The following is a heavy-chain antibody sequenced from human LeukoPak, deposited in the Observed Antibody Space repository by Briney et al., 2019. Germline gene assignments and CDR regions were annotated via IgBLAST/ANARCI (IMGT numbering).Heavy chain of an antibody. Sequence: PGGSLRLSWAASGFTISSNYMSWVRQAPGKGLEWVSVIYSGGSTYYADSVKGRFTISRDTSKNTLSLQLNSLRAEDTAVYYCARGRLEGYEEENWGQGTLVTVSS. V-gene: IGHV3-66*02. J-gene: IGHJ4*02. CDR2: IYSGGST. CDR3: ARGRLEGYEEEN. D-gene: IGHD1-1*01. CDR1: GFTISSNY.